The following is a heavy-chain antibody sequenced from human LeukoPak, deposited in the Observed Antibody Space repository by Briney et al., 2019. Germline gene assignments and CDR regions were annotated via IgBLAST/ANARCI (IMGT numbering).Heavy chain of an antibody. J-gene: IGHJ4*02. Sequence: ASVKVSCKASGYTFTSYGISWVRQAPGQGLEWMGWISAYNGKTSYVQKLQGRVTMTTDTSTSTAYMELRSLRSDDTAVYYCARGRLWFGEPIMPDYWGQGTLVTVSS. V-gene: IGHV1-18*01. CDR3: ARGRLWFGEPIMPDY. D-gene: IGHD3-10*01. CDR1: GYTFTSYG. CDR2: ISAYNGKT.